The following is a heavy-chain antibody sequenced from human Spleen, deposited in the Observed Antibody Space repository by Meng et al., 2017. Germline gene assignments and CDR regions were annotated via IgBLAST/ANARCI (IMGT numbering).Heavy chain of an antibody. J-gene: IGHJ4*02. CDR2: ISGSGGST. CDR3: AKDPGSALFDY. D-gene: IGHD2-15*01. V-gene: IGHV3-23*01. Sequence: GESLKISCAASGFTFSSYAMSWVRQAPGKGLEWVSAISGSGGSTYYADSVKGRFTISRDNSKNTLYLQMNSLRAEDTAVYYCAKDPGSALFDYWGQGTLVTVSS. CDR1: GFTFSSYA.